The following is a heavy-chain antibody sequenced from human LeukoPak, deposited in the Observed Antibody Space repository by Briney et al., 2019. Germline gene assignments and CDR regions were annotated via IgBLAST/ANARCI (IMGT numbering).Heavy chain of an antibody. J-gene: IGHJ4*02. CDR3: ARGLRWYPAIEY. Sequence: GFSLRLSYLASGFTFSSYAMNWVRQAPGKGLEGVSIISGNDATTSYAASFEGRFTMSRDISKNTLYLQMNSLRAEDTAVYYCARGLRWYPAIEYWGQGTLVTVSS. D-gene: IGHD4-23*01. CDR1: GFTFSSYA. V-gene: IGHV3-23*01. CDR2: ISGNDATT.